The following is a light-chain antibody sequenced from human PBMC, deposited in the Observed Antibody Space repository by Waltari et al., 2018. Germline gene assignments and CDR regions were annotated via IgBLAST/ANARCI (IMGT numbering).Light chain of an antibody. V-gene: IGKV3-20*01. CDR2: DAS. J-gene: IGKJ1*01. CDR1: QSVGRS. Sequence: EIVLTQSPGTLSLSPGERATLSCRASQSVGRSLYWYQQKHGQAPRLLIYDASTRATGIPDRVSGGGSGTDFSLTISRLEPEDFAVYYCQMYVRLPATFGQGTKVEI. CDR3: QMYVRLPAT.